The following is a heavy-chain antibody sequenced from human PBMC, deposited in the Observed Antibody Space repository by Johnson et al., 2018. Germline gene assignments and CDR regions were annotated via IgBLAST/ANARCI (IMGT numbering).Heavy chain of an antibody. J-gene: IGHJ3*02. CDR1: GYTFTTYY. CDR2: INPSGGSP. V-gene: IGHV1-46*01. Sequence: QVQLVEAGAEVKKPGASVKVCCKTSGYTFTTYYIHWVRLAPGQGLEWMGIINPSGGSPSYAQKFQGRVTMTRDTSTSTVYMELSSLRSEDTAVYYCERETGYSGMHAFDIWGQGTMVTVSS. CDR3: ERETGYSGMHAFDI. D-gene: IGHD3-10*01.